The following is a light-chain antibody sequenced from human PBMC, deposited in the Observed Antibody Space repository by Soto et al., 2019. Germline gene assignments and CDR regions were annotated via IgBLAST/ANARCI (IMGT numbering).Light chain of an antibody. CDR2: EVS. J-gene: IGLJ2*01. CDR3: SSYRRANTVV. V-gene: IGLV2-14*01. CDR1: NSDVGGYNY. Sequence: QSALTQPASVSGSPGQSITISCTGTNSDVGGYNYVSWYQQHPGKAPKLMISEVSDRPSGISNRFSGSKSGNTASLTISGLQAEDEADYYSSSYRRANTVVFGGGTKLTVL.